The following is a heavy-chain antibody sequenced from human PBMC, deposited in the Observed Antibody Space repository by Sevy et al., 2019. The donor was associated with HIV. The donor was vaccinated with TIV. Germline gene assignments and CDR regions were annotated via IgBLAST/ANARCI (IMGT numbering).Heavy chain of an antibody. CDR2: IYYIGST. D-gene: IGHD6-19*01. J-gene: IGHJ5*02. Sequence: SETLSLTCTVSGGSISSSSYYWGWIRQPPGKGLEWIGSIYYIGSTYYNPSLKSRVTISVDTSKNQFSLKLSSVTAADTAVYYCARHDSSGYPKSDWFDPWGQGTLVTVSS. CDR3: ARHDSSGYPKSDWFDP. CDR1: GGSISSSSYY. V-gene: IGHV4-39*01.